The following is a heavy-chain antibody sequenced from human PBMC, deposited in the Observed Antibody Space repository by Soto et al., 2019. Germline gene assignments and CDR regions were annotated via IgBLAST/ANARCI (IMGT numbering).Heavy chain of an antibody. CDR2: ISSSSSTI. CDR1: GFTLSSYS. J-gene: IGHJ5*02. Sequence: GGSLRLSCAAPGFTLSSYSMNWVRQAPGKGLEWVSYISSSSSTIYYADSVKGRFTISRDNAKNSLYLQMNSLRDEDTAVYYCAREGYYYDSSGYYYGWFDPWGQGTLVTVSS. CDR3: AREGYYYDSSGYYYGWFDP. D-gene: IGHD3-22*01. V-gene: IGHV3-48*02.